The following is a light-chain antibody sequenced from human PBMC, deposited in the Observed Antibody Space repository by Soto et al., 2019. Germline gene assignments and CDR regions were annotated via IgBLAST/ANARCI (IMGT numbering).Light chain of an antibody. J-gene: IGLJ2*01. CDR3: QTWGRGIVV. Sequence: QSVLTQSPSASAFLGASVNLTCTLTGGHSTYSIGWHQQQPQRGPRFLMRLNSDGSHSKGDGIPDRFSGSSSGAERFLTISSLQSEDEADYYCQTWGRGIVVFGGGTKVTVL. CDR2: LNSDGSH. CDR1: GGHSTYS. V-gene: IGLV4-69*02.